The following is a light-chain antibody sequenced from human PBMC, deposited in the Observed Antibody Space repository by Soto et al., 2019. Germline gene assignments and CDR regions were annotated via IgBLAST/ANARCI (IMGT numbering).Light chain of an antibody. CDR1: SSNIGINT. Sequence: QAVVTQPPSASGTPGQRVTISCSGSSSNIGINTVNWYQQLPGTAPKLLIYSSNQRPSGVPDRFSGPKSGTSASLAISGLQSEDEADYYCAAWDDSLNGPVFGTGTKLTVL. CDR2: SSN. V-gene: IGLV1-44*01. CDR3: AAWDDSLNGPV. J-gene: IGLJ1*01.